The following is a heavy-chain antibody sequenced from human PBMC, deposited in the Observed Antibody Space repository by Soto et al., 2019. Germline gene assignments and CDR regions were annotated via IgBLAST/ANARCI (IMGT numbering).Heavy chain of an antibody. V-gene: IGHV3-74*01. J-gene: IGHJ4*02. Sequence: GGCLRLSCVGSGFSFSSYWVHWVRQPPGKGLEWVSRINAGGTSISYADSVKGRFTISRDNAKNTLYLQMDGLGVDDTAVYYCARAGSYRFDYWGLGTLVTVSS. D-gene: IGHD3-10*01. CDR3: ARAGSYRFDY. CDR1: GFSFSSYW. CDR2: INAGGTSI.